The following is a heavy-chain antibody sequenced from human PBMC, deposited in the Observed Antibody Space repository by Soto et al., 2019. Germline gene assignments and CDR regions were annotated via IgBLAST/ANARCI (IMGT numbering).Heavy chain of an antibody. Sequence: EVQLVESGGGLIQPGGSLRLSCAASGFTFSSYSMNWVRQAPGKGLEWMSYISSSDINIYYADSVEGRFTISRDIAKNSLYLQMNSLRAEDTAVYYCARDYGDYVPRNDYWGQGTLVTVSS. J-gene: IGHJ4*02. D-gene: IGHD4-17*01. V-gene: IGHV3-48*01. CDR3: ARDYGDYVPRNDY. CDR1: GFTFSSYS. CDR2: ISSSDINI.